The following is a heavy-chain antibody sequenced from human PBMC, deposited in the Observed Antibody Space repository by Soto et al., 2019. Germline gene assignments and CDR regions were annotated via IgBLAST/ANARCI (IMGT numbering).Heavy chain of an antibody. V-gene: IGHV3-48*01. CDR3: ATRRPPDY. CDR2: ISSSSSTI. J-gene: IGHJ4*02. Sequence: GGSLRLSCAASGFTFSSYSMNWVRQAPGKGLEWVSYISSSSSTIYYADSVKGRFTISRDNAKNSLYLQMNSLRAEDTAVYYCATRRPPDYWGQGTLVTVSS. CDR1: GFTFSSYS.